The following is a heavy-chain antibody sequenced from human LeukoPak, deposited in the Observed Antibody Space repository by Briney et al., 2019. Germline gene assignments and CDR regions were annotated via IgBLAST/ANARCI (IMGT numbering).Heavy chain of an antibody. CDR2: IGIRGDT. D-gene: IGHD6-19*01. CDR3: ARGGIQVSGIDEFDY. V-gene: IGHV3-13*01. J-gene: IGHJ4*02. CDR1: GFTFIDYN. Sequence: PEGSLRLSCAASGFTFIDYNMHWVRQVIGKGLEWVSAIGIRGDTHYSGSVKGRFTISRENAESSLYLQMNSLRAEDTAVYYCARGGIQVSGIDEFDYWGQGTLATVSS.